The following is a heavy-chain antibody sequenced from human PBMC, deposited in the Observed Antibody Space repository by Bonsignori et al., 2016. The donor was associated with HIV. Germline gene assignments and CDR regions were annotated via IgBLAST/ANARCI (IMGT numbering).Heavy chain of an antibody. CDR2: IKSKADGGTT. D-gene: IGHD3-22*01. Sequence: VRQAPGKGLEWVGRIKSKADGGTTEFATPVEGRFSIYRDESENTLYLQMTSLTIEDTAVYYCTTTGGGSGYGTDHWGRGALVTVSS. J-gene: IGHJ4*02. V-gene: IGHV3-15*05. CDR3: TTTGGGSGYGTDH.